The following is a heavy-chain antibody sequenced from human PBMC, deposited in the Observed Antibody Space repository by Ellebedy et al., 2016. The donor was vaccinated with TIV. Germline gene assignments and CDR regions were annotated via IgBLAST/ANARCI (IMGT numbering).Heavy chain of an antibody. CDR3: ARRGNYLGDAFDI. D-gene: IGHD1-26*01. CDR2: IVGTGTTT. J-gene: IGHJ3*02. CDR1: GFTFSTYS. V-gene: IGHV3-48*02. Sequence: GGSLRLSXAASGFTFSTYSMNWVRQAAGKGLEWISYIVGTGTTTYYADSVKGRFTISRDNAKNSLYLQMNSLRDEDTAAYYCARRGNYLGDAFDIWGQGAMVIVSS.